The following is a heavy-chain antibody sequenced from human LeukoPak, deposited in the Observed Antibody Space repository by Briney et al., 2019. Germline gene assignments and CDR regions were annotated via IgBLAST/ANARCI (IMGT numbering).Heavy chain of an antibody. CDR1: GYTSSDFY. J-gene: IGHJ5*02. V-gene: IGHV1-2*02. Sequence: GASVKVSCQASGYTSSDFYCNRVRQTPGQGLEWMGWINPYSGATISAQNFQGRVTLTWDASIGTAYMELSRLRSDDTAVYYCATSTVTHTRDPWGQGTLVTVSS. CDR2: INPYSGAT. CDR3: ATSTVTHTRDP. D-gene: IGHD1-1*01.